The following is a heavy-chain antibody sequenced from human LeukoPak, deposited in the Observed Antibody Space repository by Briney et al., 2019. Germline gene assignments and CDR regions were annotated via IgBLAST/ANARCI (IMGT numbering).Heavy chain of an antibody. CDR3: AELGITMIGGV. CDR1: GFTFDDYA. Sequence: PGGSLRLSCAASGFTFDDYAMHGVRQAPGKGLEWVSYISSSGSTIYYADSVKGRFTISRDNAKNSLYLQMNSLRAEDTAVYYCAELGITMIGGVWGKGTTVTISS. CDR2: ISSSGSTI. V-gene: IGHV3-48*03. D-gene: IGHD3-10*02. J-gene: IGHJ6*04.